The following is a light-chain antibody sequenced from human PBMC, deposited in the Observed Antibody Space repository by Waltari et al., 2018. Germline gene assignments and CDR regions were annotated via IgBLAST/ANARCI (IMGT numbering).Light chain of an antibody. CDR3: QQGSILPLT. CDR2: DTS. J-gene: IGKJ4*01. Sequence: EVVLTQSPVTLSLAAGERATLSCRASESVSNYLAWYQQKPGQPPRLLIFDTSKRATGIPARFSGSGYGTDFTLTINNREAEDFALYYCQQGSILPLTFGGGTKVEI. V-gene: IGKV3-11*01. CDR1: ESVSNY.